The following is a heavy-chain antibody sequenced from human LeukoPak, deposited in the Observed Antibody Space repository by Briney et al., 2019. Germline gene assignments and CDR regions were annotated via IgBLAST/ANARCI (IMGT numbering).Heavy chain of an antibody. Sequence: AASVKVSCKTSGYTFTNYGINWVRLATGQGLEWMGWMHPNSGKTVYAQKFQGRVTMTRDTSTSTAYMELSSLRFEDTAVYYCAKGWRSSGWYEEGSWGQGTLITVSS. D-gene: IGHD6-13*01. J-gene: IGHJ5*02. CDR3: AKGWRSSGWYEEGS. CDR2: MHPNSGKT. V-gene: IGHV1-8*01. CDR1: GYTFTNYG.